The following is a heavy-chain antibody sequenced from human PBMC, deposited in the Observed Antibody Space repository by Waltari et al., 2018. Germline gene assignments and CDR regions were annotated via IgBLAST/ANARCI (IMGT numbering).Heavy chain of an antibody. D-gene: IGHD5-12*01. J-gene: IGHJ4*02. CDR2: INAGNGNT. CDR3: ARERYSGYDLLGY. Sequence: QVQLVQSGAEVKKPGASVTVSCKASGYTFTSYAMHWVRQAPGQRLEWMGWINAGNGNTKYSQKFQGRVTITRDTSASTAYMELSSLRSEDTAVYYCARERYSGYDLLGYWGQGTLVTVSS. CDR1: GYTFTSYA. V-gene: IGHV1-3*01.